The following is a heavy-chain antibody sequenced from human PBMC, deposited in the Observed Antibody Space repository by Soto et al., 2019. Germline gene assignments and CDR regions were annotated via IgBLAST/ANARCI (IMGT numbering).Heavy chain of an antibody. Sequence: ASVKVSCKASGYTFTIYDINWVRQATGQGLEWMGWMNPNSGNTGYAQKFQGRVTMTRNTSISTAYMELSSLRSEDTAVYYCARGGYYDFWSGYSTYYFDYWSQGTLVTVSS. J-gene: IGHJ4*02. CDR1: GYTFTIYD. CDR3: ARGGYYDFWSGYSTYYFDY. D-gene: IGHD3-3*01. V-gene: IGHV1-8*01. CDR2: MNPNSGNT.